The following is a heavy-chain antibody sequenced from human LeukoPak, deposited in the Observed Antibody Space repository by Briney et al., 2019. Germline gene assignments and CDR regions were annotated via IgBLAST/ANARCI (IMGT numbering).Heavy chain of an antibody. CDR1: GFTFSSYA. V-gene: IGHV3-23*01. D-gene: IGHD6-13*01. CDR2: ISGSGGST. Sequence: GGSLRLSCAASGFTFSSYAMSWVRQAPGKGLEWVSAISGSGGSTYYADSVKGRFTISRDNAKNSLYLQMNSLRAEDTAVYYCATLAAGYSSSWYNSGLLDYWGQGTLVTVSS. CDR3: ATLAAGYSSSWYNSGLLDY. J-gene: IGHJ4*02.